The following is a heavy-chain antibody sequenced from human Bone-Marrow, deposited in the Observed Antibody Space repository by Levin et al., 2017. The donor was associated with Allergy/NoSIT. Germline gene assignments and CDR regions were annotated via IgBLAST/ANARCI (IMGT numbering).Heavy chain of an antibody. Sequence: ASVKVSCQASGYTFSDYYMHWVRQVPGQGPEWLGWINTYSGGTISAQKFQGRVNMTRDTSTSTAYMELSRLKSDDTAVYYCAKDQARILRFLKWQPHSAMDVWGQGTTVIVSS. V-gene: IGHV1-2*02. CDR2: INTYSGGT. CDR3: AKDQARILRFLKWQPHSAMDV. J-gene: IGHJ6*02. CDR1: GYTFSDYY. D-gene: IGHD3-3*01.